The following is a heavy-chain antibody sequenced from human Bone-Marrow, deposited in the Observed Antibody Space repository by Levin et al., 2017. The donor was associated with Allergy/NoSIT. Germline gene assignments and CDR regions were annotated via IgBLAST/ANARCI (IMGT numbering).Heavy chain of an antibody. Sequence: VASVKVSCKASGYRFTGLYIHWVRQAPGQGLEWMGRINPNSGGATYAQKFQGRVTMTRDTSISTAFMEVTRLRSDDTAVYYCASSDSAPHHWGQGTLVTVSS. J-gene: IGHJ5*02. V-gene: IGHV1-2*06. CDR1: GYRFTGLY. CDR2: INPNSGGA. CDR3: ASSDSAPHH.